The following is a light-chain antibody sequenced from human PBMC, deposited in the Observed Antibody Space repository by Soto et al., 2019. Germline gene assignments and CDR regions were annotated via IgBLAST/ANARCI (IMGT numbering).Light chain of an antibody. J-gene: IGKJ1*01. CDR2: GTS. Sequence: EIVLTQSPGTLSLSPGERATLSCRASQSVSTNHLAWYQQKPGQAPRLVIYGTSSRATGIPDRFSGSGSGTDFTLTISRLESEDFAVYYCQQYRNSRAFGQGTKVEIK. V-gene: IGKV3-20*01. CDR1: QSVSTNH. CDR3: QQYRNSRA.